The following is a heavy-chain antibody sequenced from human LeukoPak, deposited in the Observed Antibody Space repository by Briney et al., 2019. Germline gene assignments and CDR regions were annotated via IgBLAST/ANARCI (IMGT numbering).Heavy chain of an antibody. V-gene: IGHV3-11*04. J-gene: IGHJ6*03. CDR2: ISSSGSTI. CDR3: ARARKGGAVYYYYMDV. CDR1: GFTFSDYY. Sequence: GGSLRLSCAASGFTFSDYYMSWIRQAPGKGLEWVSYISSSGSTIYYADSVKGRFTISRDNAKNSLYLQMNSLRAEDTAVYYCARARKGGAVYYYYMDVWGKGTTVTVSS.